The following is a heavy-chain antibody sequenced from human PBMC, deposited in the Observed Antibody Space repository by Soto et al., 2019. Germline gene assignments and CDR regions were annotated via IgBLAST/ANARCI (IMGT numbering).Heavy chain of an antibody. D-gene: IGHD3-22*01. J-gene: IGHJ4*02. CDR3: ARDGRTSGYYLDY. V-gene: IGHV4-31*03. CDR1: RGSISSGGFY. Sequence: SETLSLTCTVSRGSISSGGFYWSWVRQSPGKGLEWIGFIYANGNSYYNPSLKSRANISLDTSKNKFSLKISSVTVADTAVYYCARDGRTSGYYLDYWGQGTPVTVSS. CDR2: IYANGNS.